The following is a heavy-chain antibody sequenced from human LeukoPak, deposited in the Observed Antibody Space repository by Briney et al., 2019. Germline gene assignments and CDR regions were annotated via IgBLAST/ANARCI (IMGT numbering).Heavy chain of an antibody. CDR2: ISSSSSYI. CDR3: ARAGITNTNTWFDP. CDR1: GFTFSSYS. J-gene: IGHJ5*02. Sequence: PGGSLRLSCAASGFTFSSYSMNCVRQAPGKGLEWVSSISSSSSYIYYADSVKGRTNLSRNNAKNSLYLQMNSLRAEDTAVYYCARAGITNTNTWFDPWGQGTLVTVSS. D-gene: IGHD3-10*01. V-gene: IGHV3-21*01.